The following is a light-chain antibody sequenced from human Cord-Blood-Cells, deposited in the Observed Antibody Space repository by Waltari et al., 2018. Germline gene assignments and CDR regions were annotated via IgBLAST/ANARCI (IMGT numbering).Light chain of an antibody. V-gene: IGLV4-69*01. CDR1: SGHSRYA. Sequence: QLVLTQSPSASASLGASVTPTCTLSSGHSRYAISCHQQQPEKGPRYLMKLNSDGSHSKGDGIPDRFSGSSSGAERYLTISSLQSEDEADYYCQTWGTGIHVFGTGTKVTVL. J-gene: IGLJ1*01. CDR2: LNSDGSH. CDR3: QTWGTGIHV.